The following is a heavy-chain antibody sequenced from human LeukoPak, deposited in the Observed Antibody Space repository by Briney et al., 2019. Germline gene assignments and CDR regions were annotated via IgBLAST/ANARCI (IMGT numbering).Heavy chain of an antibody. CDR1: GGSISSTTYY. CDR2: VYYSGST. CDR3: ARHGSIGSCYLY. D-gene: IGHD2-15*01. J-gene: IGHJ4*02. V-gene: IGHV4-39*01. Sequence: SETLSLTCTVSGGSISSTTYYWGWIRQPPGKGLEWIGSVYYSGSTYYNPSLKSRGIISVDTTKNQFSLRLSSVTAADTAVYYCARHGSIGSCYLYWGQGTLVTVSS.